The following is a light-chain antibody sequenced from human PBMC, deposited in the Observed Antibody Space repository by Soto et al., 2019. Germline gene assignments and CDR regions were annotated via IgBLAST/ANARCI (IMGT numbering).Light chain of an antibody. CDR3: QQLNSYPPT. CDR2: AAS. J-gene: IGKJ4*01. V-gene: IGKV1-9*01. Sequence: IQLTQSPSSLSASVGDRVTITCRASQGISSYLAWYQQKPGKAPNLLIYAASTLQCGVPSRFSGSGSGTDFTLTISSLQPEDFATYYCQQLNSYPPTFGGGTKVEIK. CDR1: QGISSY.